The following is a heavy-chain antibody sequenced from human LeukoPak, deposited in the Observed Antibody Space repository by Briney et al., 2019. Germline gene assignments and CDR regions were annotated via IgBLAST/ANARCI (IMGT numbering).Heavy chain of an antibody. V-gene: IGHV3-7*01. Sequence: GGSLRLSCAACEFTFRSYWMSWVRQAPGKGLEWVANIKQDGSEKYYVDSVKGRFTISRDNAKNSLYLQMNSLRAEDTAVYYCARDVVVVAASWTDLWGQGTLVTVSS. D-gene: IGHD2-15*01. CDR3: ARDVVVVAASWTDL. J-gene: IGHJ5*02. CDR1: EFTFRSYW. CDR2: IKQDGSEK.